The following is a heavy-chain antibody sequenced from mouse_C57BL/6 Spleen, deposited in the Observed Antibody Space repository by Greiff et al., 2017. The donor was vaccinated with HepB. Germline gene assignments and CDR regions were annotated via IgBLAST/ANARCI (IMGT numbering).Heavy chain of an antibody. CDR2: IYPGSGST. D-gene: IGHD2-3*01. CDR3: ARSPNDGYYFYAMDY. J-gene: IGHJ4*01. CDR1: GYTFTSYW. V-gene: IGHV1-55*01. Sequence: QVQLQQPGAELVKPGASVKMSCKASGYTFTSYWITWVKQRPGQGLEWIGDIYPGSGSTNYNEKFKSKAPLTVDTSSSTAYMQLSSLTSEDSAVYYCARSPNDGYYFYAMDYWGQGTSVTVSS.